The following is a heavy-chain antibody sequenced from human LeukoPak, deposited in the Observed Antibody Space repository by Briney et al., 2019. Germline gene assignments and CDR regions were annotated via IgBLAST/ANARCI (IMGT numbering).Heavy chain of an antibody. CDR3: ARKARIVAFDI. CDR1: GGSFSGYY. V-gene: IGHV4-34*01. Sequence: PSETLSLTCAVYGGSFSGYYWSWIRQPPGKGLEWIGEINHSGSTNYNPSLKSRVTISVDTSKNQFSLKLSSVTAADTAVYYCARKARIVAFDIWGQGTMVTVSS. J-gene: IGHJ3*02. D-gene: IGHD1-26*01. CDR2: INHSGST.